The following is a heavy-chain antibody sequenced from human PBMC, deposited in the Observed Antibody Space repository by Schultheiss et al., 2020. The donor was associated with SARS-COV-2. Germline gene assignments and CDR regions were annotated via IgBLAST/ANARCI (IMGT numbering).Heavy chain of an antibody. V-gene: IGHV4-61*01. CDR2: IYYSGST. J-gene: IGHJ4*02. D-gene: IGHD3-10*01. CDR1: GFSLSNARMG. Sequence: SGPTLVKPTETLTLTCTVSGFSLSNARMGVSWIRQPPGKGLEWIGYIYYSGSTNYNPSLKSRVTISVDTSKNQFSLKLSSVTAADTAVYYCARVAVRGVMFDYWGQGTLVTVSS. CDR3: ARVAVRGVMFDY.